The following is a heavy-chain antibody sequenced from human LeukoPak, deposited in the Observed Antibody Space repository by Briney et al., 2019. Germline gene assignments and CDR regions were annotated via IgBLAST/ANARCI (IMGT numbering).Heavy chain of an antibody. CDR2: ISGSGGST. D-gene: IGHD7-27*01. Sequence: GGSLRLSCSASGFTFISYAMSWVRQAPGKGLEGVSAISGSGGSTYYADSVKGRFTISRDNSKNTLYLQMNSLRAEDTAVYYCAKERFNWGSLDYWGQGTLVTVSS. CDR3: AKERFNWGSLDY. CDR1: GFTFISYA. J-gene: IGHJ4*02. V-gene: IGHV3-23*01.